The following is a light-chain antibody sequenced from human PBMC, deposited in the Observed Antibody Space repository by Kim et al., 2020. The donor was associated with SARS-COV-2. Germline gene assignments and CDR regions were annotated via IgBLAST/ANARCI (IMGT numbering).Light chain of an antibody. V-gene: IGKV1-39*01. CDR2: AAS. CDR1: ESITNH. Sequence: DIQMTQSPSSLSASVGDRVTITCRASESITNHLNWYQQKPGKAPKLLIFAASSLLSGPSRFRGSGSGTDFALTISSLQLGDIATYFCQQRYMAPFTFGGGTKVEIK. CDR3: QQRYMAPFT. J-gene: IGKJ4*01.